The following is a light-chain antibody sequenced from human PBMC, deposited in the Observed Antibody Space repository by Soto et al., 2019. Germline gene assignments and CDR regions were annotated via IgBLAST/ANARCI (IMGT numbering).Light chain of an antibody. V-gene: IGKV1-5*03. J-gene: IGKJ2*01. CDR1: QSISSW. Sequence: DIQMTQSPSTLSASVGDRVTITCRASQSISSWLAWYQQKPGKAPKLLIYKASSLESGVPSRFSGSGSGTEFTLTISSLQPDDLATYYCQQYNSYSPYTFGQGTKVDIK. CDR3: QQYNSYSPYT. CDR2: KAS.